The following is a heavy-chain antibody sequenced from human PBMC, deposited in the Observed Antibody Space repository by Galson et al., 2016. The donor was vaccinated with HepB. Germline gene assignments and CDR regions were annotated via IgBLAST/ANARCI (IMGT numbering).Heavy chain of an antibody. V-gene: IGHV1-69*13. D-gene: IGHD3-22*01. CDR2: IIPVFGTP. Sequence: SVKVSCKASVDNFSTFALSWVRQAPGQGLKWIGGIIPVFGTPNYAQKFQGRLTITADDYTKTTYMELSSLSTEDTAVYFCARDQEYDSGGFYFLESWGQGTLVTVSA. CDR3: ARDQEYDSGGFYFLES. J-gene: IGHJ4*02. CDR1: VDNFSTFA.